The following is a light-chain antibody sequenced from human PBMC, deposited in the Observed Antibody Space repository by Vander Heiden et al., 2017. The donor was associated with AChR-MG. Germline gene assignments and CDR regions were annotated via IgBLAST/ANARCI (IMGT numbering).Light chain of an antibody. CDR3: AAWDDSLNGWV. J-gene: IGLJ3*02. V-gene: IGLV1-44*01. Sequence: QSVLPQPPSAPATPGQRVTISCSGSSSNIGSNTVNWYQHPPGTAPKLLIYSDNQRPSGVPDRFSGSKSGTSASLAISGLQSEDEADYYCAAWDDSLNGWVFGGGTKLTVL. CDR1: SSNIGSNT. CDR2: SDN.